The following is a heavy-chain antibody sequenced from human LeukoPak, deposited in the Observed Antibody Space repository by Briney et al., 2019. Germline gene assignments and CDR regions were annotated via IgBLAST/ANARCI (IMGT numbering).Heavy chain of an antibody. CDR3: ARDDSGYGDAFDI. CDR1: GFTFSSYS. Sequence: GGSLRLSCAASGFTFSSYSMNWVRQAPGKGLGWVSSISSSSSYIYYADSVKGRFTISRDNAKNSLYLQMNSLRAEDTAVYYCARDDSGYGDAFDIWGQGTMVTVSS. V-gene: IGHV3-21*01. J-gene: IGHJ3*02. D-gene: IGHD5-12*01. CDR2: ISSSSSYI.